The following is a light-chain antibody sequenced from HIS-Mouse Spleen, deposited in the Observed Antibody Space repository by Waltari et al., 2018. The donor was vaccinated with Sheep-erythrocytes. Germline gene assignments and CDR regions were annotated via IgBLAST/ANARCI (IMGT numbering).Light chain of an antibody. V-gene: IGLV1-44*01. CDR1: SSNIGRNT. CDR2: SNN. CDR3: AAWDASLNGYV. J-gene: IGLJ1*01. Sequence: QSVLTQPPSASGTPGQRVTISCSGSSSNIGRNTVNWYQQPPGTAPKLLIYSNNQRPSGVPDRFSGSKSGTSASLAISGLQSEDEADYYCAAWDASLNGYVFGTGTKVTVL.